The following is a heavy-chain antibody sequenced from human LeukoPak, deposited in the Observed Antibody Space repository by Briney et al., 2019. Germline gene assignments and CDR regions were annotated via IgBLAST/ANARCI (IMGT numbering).Heavy chain of an antibody. CDR2: IIPIFGTA. Sequence: SVKVSCKASGGTFSSYAISWVRQAPGQGLEWMGGIIPIFGTANYAQKFQGRVTITMDESTSTAYMELSSLRSEDTAVYYCARVYYDSSGYWNYYFDYWGQGTLVTVSS. D-gene: IGHD3-22*01. CDR1: GGTFSSYA. CDR3: ARVYYDSSGYWNYYFDY. J-gene: IGHJ4*02. V-gene: IGHV1-69*05.